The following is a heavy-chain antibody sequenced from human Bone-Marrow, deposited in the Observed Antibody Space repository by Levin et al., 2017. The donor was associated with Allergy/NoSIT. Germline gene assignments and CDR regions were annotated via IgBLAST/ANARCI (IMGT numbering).Heavy chain of an antibody. CDR2: IKQDGSAQ. V-gene: IGHV3-7*04. CDR3: ARENWSNDY. Sequence: GGSLRLSCAASGFTFSTYYMTWVRQAPGKGLEWVAHIKQDGSAQYYVDSVQGRFTVSRDNAKNSMYLQLNSLRAEDTAVYYCARENWSNDYWCQGTLVTVSA. CDR1: GFTFSTYY. D-gene: IGHD1/OR15-1a*01. J-gene: IGHJ4*02.